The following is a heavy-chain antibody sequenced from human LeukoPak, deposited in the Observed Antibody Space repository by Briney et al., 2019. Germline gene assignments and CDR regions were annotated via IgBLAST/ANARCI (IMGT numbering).Heavy chain of an antibody. V-gene: IGHV1-46*01. D-gene: IGHD2-2*01. CDR3: ARAIGYCSSTSCFYNWFDP. CDR2: INPSGGST. J-gene: IGHJ5*02. Sequence: ASVKVSCKASGYTFTSYYMHWVRQAPGQGLEWMGIINPSGGSTSYAQKFQGRVTMTRDTSTSTVYTELSSLRSEDTAVYYCARAIGYCSSTSCFYNWFDPWGQGTLVTVSS. CDR1: GYTFTSYY.